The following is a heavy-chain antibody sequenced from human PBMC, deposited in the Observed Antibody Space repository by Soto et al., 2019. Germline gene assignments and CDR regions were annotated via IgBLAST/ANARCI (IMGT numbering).Heavy chain of an antibody. D-gene: IGHD6-13*01. CDR1: GYSFTSYW. CDR2: IAPSDSYT. J-gene: IGHJ4*02. CDR3: ARLQEAAGDNDPTFDY. V-gene: IGHV5-10-1*01. Sequence: EVQLVQSGAEVKKPGESLRISCKGSGYSFTSYWISWVRQMPGKGLEWMGRIAPSDSYTNYSPSFQGHVTISADKPISNAYLQWSSLKASDTAMYYCARLQEAAGDNDPTFDYWGQGTLVTVSS.